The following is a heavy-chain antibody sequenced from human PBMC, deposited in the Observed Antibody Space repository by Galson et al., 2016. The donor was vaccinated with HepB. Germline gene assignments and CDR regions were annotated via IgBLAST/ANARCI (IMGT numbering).Heavy chain of an antibody. V-gene: IGHV3-9*01. D-gene: IGHD2-15*01. J-gene: IGHJ6*04. Sequence: SLRLSCAASGFTFDDYGMHWVRQAPGKGLEWVSGISWNSGSVGYADSVEGRFTISRDNAKNSLYLQTNSLKAEDTALYYCAKGFPAYCSGGSCYFKTYNYYGMDVWGKG. CDR3: AKGFPAYCSGGSCYFKTYNYYGMDV. CDR1: GFTFDDYG. CDR2: ISWNSGSV.